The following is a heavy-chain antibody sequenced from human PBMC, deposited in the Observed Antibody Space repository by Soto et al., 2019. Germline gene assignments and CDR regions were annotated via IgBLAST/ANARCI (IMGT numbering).Heavy chain of an antibody. V-gene: IGHV1-3*01. Sequence: EASVKVSCKASGYTFTSYAMHWVRQAPGQRLEWMGWINAGNGNTKYSQKFQGRVTITRDTSASTAYMELSSLRSEDTAVYYCASGSIDTIFAGYYYYYGMDVWGQGTTVTVS. J-gene: IGHJ6*02. CDR2: INAGNGNT. CDR1: GYTFTSYA. CDR3: ASGSIDTIFAGYYYYYGMDV. D-gene: IGHD3-3*01.